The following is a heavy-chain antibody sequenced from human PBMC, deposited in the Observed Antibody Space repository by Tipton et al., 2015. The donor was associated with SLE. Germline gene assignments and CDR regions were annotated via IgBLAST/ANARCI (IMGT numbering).Heavy chain of an antibody. CDR2: INPNSGGP. Sequence: QVQLVQSGAEVKKPGASVKVSCKASGYTSTGYYMHWVRQAPGQGLEWMGRINPNSGGPNYAQKFQGRVTMTRDTSISTAYMELSRQRSDDTAGYYCARDLEMVDVWGQGTTVTVSS. CDR3: ARDLEMVDV. J-gene: IGHJ6*02. D-gene: IGHD2-8*01. V-gene: IGHV1-2*06. CDR1: GYTSTGYY.